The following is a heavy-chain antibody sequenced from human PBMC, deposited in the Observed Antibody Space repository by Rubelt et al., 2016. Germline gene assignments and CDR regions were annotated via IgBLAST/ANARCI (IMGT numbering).Heavy chain of an antibody. Sequence: QVQLQQSGPGLVKPSQTLSLTCAISGDSVSTNSVAWNWIRQSPSRGLEWLGRTCYRAQWYHEYAVFGKSRITNNPDTLKNQVSLQLNAGTPEDTAVYYCARDHGGLDYWGQGTLVTVSS. CDR2: TCYRAQWYH. V-gene: IGHV6-1*01. D-gene: IGHD2-15*01. J-gene: IGHJ4*02. CDR3: ARDHGGLDY. CDR1: GDSVSTNSVA.